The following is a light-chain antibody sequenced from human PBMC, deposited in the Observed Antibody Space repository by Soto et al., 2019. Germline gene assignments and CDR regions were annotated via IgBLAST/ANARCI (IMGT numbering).Light chain of an antibody. V-gene: IGKV3-15*01. J-gene: IGKJ1*01. CDR1: QSVNSN. CDR2: GAS. Sequence: EILLTPPPATLSLSPCEEAVLSPRASQSVNSNLAWYQQKPGQAPRLLIYGASTRATGIPARFSGSGSGTEFTLTISSLQSEDFAVYYCQQYNNWPQTFGQGTKVEIK. CDR3: QQYNNWPQT.